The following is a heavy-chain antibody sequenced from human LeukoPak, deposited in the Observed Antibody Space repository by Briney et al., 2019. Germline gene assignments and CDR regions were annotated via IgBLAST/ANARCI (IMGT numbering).Heavy chain of an antibody. CDR1: GGSISSSSYD. J-gene: IGHJ5*02. V-gene: IGHV4-39*01. D-gene: IGHD6-6*01. CDR3: ARHSSSIAARWNWFDP. CDR2: IYYSGST. Sequence: PSETLSLTCTVSGGSISSSSYDWGWIRQPPGKGLEWLGSIYYSGSTYYNPCLKRRVTISVDTSKNQFSMKLSAVSAADTAVYYCARHSSSIAARWNWFDPWGQGTLVTVSS.